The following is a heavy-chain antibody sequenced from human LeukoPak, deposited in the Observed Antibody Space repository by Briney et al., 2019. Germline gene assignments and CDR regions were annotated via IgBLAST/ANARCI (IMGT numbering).Heavy chain of an antibody. Sequence: GGSLRLSCAASGFTFSSYAMSWVRQAPGKGLEWVSGISWNSGSIGYADSVKGRFTISRDNAKNSLYLQMNSLRAEDTALYYCAKDTHRGWYYFDYWGQGTLVTVSS. CDR3: AKDTHRGWYYFDY. CDR1: GFTFSSYA. J-gene: IGHJ4*02. D-gene: IGHD6-19*01. V-gene: IGHV3-9*01. CDR2: ISWNSGSI.